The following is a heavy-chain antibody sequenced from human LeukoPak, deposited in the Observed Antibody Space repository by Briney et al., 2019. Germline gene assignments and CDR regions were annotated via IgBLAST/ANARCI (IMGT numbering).Heavy chain of an antibody. CDR1: GGTFSSYA. D-gene: IGHD5-18*01. CDR2: IIPIFGTA. J-gene: IGHJ5*02. CDR3: ARDSTNTAMVTSS. Sequence: SVKVSCKASGGTFSSYAISWVRQAPGQGLEWMGRIIPIFGTANYAQKFQGRVTITADKSTSTAYMELSSLRSEDTAVYYCARDSTNTAMVTSSWGQGTLVTVSS. V-gene: IGHV1-69*06.